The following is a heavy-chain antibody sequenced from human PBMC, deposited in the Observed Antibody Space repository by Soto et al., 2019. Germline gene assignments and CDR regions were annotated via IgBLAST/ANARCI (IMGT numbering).Heavy chain of an antibody. V-gene: IGHV6-1*01. CDR2: TYYRSKWYN. Sequence: SQTLSLTCAISGDSVSSNSAAWNWIRQSPSRGLEWLGRTYYRSKWYNDYRVSVKSRMTINADTSKNQVSLQLKSVTPEDTAVYYCAKNWAVGGTTAGMDVWGQGTTVTVYS. CDR1: GDSVSSNSAA. CDR3: AKNWAVGGTTAGMDV. D-gene: IGHD1-26*01. J-gene: IGHJ6*02.